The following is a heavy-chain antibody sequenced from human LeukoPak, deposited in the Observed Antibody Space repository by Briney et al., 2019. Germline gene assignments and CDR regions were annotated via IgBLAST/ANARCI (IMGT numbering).Heavy chain of an antibody. Sequence: GGSLRLSCAASGFTFSSYVMNWVRLAPGKGLEWVSVISTSGGTTYYADSVKGRFTMSRDNSKNTLYLQMNSLRAEDTAVYYCAKTMYPVDWYRGLDYWGQGTLVTVS. J-gene: IGHJ4*02. V-gene: IGHV3-23*01. D-gene: IGHD3-9*01. CDR1: GFTFSSYV. CDR2: ISTSGGTT. CDR3: AKTMYPVDWYRGLDY.